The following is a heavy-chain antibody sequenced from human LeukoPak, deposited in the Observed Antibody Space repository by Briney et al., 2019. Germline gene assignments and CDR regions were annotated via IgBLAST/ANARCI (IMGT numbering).Heavy chain of an antibody. CDR1: GFTFSSYW. CDR3: AGWDYQHEPHFDY. J-gene: IGHJ4*02. V-gene: IGHV3-74*01. Sequence: GGSLRLSCAASGFTFSSYWMHWVRHTPGKGLVWVSRINSDGSSTNYADSAKGRFTISRGNAKNTLYLQMNSLRAEDTAVYYCAGWDYQHEPHFDYWGQGTLVTVSS. D-gene: IGHD1-7*01. CDR2: INSDGSST.